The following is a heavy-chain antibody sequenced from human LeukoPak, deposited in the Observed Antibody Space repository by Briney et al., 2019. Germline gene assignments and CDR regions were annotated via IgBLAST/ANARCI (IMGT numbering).Heavy chain of an antibody. CDR2: ITTSDGNT. D-gene: IGHD7-27*01. J-gene: IGHJ4*02. CDR3: AKDGGLWVSAHWGDS. Sequence: PGGSLRLSCAASEFMFSKYAMSWVRQAPGKGLEWVSTITTSDGNTYYADSVKGRFTVSRDNSKNTLFLQMNSLRAEDTAVYYCAKDGGLWVSAHWGDSWGRGTLVTVSS. CDR1: EFMFSKYA. V-gene: IGHV3-23*01.